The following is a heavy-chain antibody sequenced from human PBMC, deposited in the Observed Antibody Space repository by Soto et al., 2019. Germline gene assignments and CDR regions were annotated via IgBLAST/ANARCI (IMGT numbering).Heavy chain of an antibody. J-gene: IGHJ6*02. V-gene: IGHV1-69*06. CDR1: GGTFASYS. D-gene: IGHD6-25*01. Sequence: QEELVQSGAEVKKPGSSVIVSCKASGGTFASYSITWVRQAPGQRLEWMGEIIPLLKTVNYAQKFQGRVTITGDRSTSTVYMALSRLRSDDTAVYYCARDPVDLFGYMDVWGHGTTVTVS. CDR3: ARDPVDLFGYMDV. CDR2: IIPLLKTV.